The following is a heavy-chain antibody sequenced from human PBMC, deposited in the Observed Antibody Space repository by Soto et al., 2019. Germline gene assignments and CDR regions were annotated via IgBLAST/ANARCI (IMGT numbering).Heavy chain of an antibody. Sequence: GASVKVSCKASGGTFSSYAISWVRQAPEQGLEWMGGIIPIFGTANYAQKFQGRVTITADESTSTAYMELSSLRSEDTAVYYCASGDYDFWSGPGGGMDVWGQGTTVTVSS. D-gene: IGHD3-3*01. CDR1: GGTFSSYA. CDR2: IIPIFGTA. J-gene: IGHJ6*02. CDR3: ASGDYDFWSGPGGGMDV. V-gene: IGHV1-69*13.